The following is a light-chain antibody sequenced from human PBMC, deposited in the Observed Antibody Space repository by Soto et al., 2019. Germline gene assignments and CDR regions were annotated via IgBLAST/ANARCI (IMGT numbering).Light chain of an antibody. V-gene: IGKV1-5*01. Sequence: DIQLTQSPSTLSASVGDSVTMTCRASQNISTSLAWYQHKPGKAPTLLMFDVSNLESGVPSRFSGSGSGTEFTLTISSLHYDDFATYYCQQYDYSRTFGQGTKVDIK. CDR3: QQYDYSRT. CDR2: DVS. J-gene: IGKJ1*01. CDR1: QNISTS.